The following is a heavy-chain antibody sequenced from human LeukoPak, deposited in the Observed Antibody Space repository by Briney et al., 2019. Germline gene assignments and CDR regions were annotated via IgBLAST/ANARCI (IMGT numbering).Heavy chain of an antibody. CDR1: GFTFSTYW. V-gene: IGHV3-7*04. CDR2: IKQDGSEK. Sequence: QPGGSLRLSCAASGFTFSTYWMHWVRQAPGKGLEWVANIKQDGSEKYYVDSLKGRFTMSRNNAKNSLYLQMNSLRVEDTAVYYCARGGSWGFDYWGQGTLVTASS. J-gene: IGHJ4*02. D-gene: IGHD2-15*01. CDR3: ARGGSWGFDY.